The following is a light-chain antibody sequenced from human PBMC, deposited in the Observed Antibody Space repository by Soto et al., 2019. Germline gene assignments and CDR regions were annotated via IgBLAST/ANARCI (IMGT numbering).Light chain of an antibody. V-gene: IGLV2-14*01. CDR3: SSFTSSSTLPYV. J-gene: IGLJ1*01. CDR2: EVT. Sequence: QSALTQPASMSGSPGQSITISCTGTGSNVGGYNYVSWYQQHPGKAPKLMIYEVTNRPSGVSHRFSGSKSGNTASLTISGLQPEDEADYYCSSFTSSSTLPYVFGTGTKLT. CDR1: GSNVGGYNY.